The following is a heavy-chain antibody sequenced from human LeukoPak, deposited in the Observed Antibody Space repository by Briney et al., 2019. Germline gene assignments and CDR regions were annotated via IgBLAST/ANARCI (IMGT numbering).Heavy chain of an antibody. Sequence: GGSLRLSCAASGFTFSSYAMNWVRQAPGKGLEWVSSITAGGDSTYYADSVKGRFTISRDNAKNSLYLQMNSLRAEDTAVYYCAELGITMIGGVWGKGTTVTISS. V-gene: IGHV3-23*01. J-gene: IGHJ6*04. CDR3: AELGITMIGGV. CDR2: ITAGGDST. D-gene: IGHD3-10*02. CDR1: GFTFSSYA.